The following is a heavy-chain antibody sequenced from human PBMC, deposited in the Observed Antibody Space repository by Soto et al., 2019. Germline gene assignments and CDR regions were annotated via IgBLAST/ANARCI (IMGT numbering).Heavy chain of an antibody. V-gene: IGHV1-18*01. CDR1: RYTFTSYG. D-gene: IGHD3-3*01. J-gene: IGHJ3*02. CDR2: ISAYNGNT. CDR3: SRAMGFRFLAGDAFDI. Sequence: ASVKVSCKACRYTFTSYGISSVRQATGQGLEWMGWISAYNGNTNYAQKLQGRVTMTTDTSTSTAYMELRSLRSDDTAVYFCSRAMGFRFLAGDAFDIWRQGTMVTVSS.